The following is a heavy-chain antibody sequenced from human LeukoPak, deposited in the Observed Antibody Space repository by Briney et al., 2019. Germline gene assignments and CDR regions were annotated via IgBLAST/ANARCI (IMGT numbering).Heavy chain of an antibody. CDR3: ARERVVGVYPINYYYYGMDV. CDR2: ISFGGGST. D-gene: IGHD1-26*01. J-gene: IGHJ6*02. Sequence: GGSLRLSCAASGFTFSSYAMSWVRQAPGKGLEWVSGISFGGGSTHYVDSVKGRFTISRDNSKNTLYLQMNSLRAEDTAVYYCARERVVGVYPINYYYYGMDVWGQGTTVTVSS. V-gene: IGHV3-23*01. CDR1: GFTFSSYA.